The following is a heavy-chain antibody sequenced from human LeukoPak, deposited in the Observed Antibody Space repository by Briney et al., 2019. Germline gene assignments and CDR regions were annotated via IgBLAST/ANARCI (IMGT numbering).Heavy chain of an antibody. CDR3: ATQVGAARTYFDY. J-gene: IGHJ4*02. CDR1: GGSIRSSSYY. Sequence: SETLSLTCAVSGGSIRSSSYYWGWIRQPPGKGLEWIGSIYCSGTTYYNPSLKSRVTISVDTSKNQFSLNLNSVTAADTAVYYCATQVGAARTYFDYWGQGTLVTVSS. V-gene: IGHV4-39*01. D-gene: IGHD6-6*01. CDR2: IYCSGTT.